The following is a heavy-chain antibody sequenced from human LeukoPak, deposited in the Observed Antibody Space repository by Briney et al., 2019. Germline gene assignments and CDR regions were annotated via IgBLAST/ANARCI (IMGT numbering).Heavy chain of an antibody. D-gene: IGHD6-13*01. CDR1: GFTVSSNY. CDR3: ARERQHQLERGAFDI. V-gene: IGHV3-53*01. J-gene: IGHJ3*02. Sequence: PGGSLRLSCAASGFTVSSNYMSWVRQAPGKGLEWVSVIYSGGSTYYADSVKGRFTISRDNSKNTLYLQMNSLRAEDTAVYYCARERQHQLERGAFDIWGQGTMVTVSS. CDR2: IYSGGST.